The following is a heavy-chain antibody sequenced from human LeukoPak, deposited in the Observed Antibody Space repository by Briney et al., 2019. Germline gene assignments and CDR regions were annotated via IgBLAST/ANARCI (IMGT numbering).Heavy chain of an antibody. J-gene: IGHJ6*02. CDR2: INHSGST. D-gene: IGHD1-1*01. V-gene: IGHV4-34*01. CDR1: GGSFSGYY. Sequence: SSGTLSLTCAVYGGSFSGYYWSWIRQPPGKGLEWIGEINHSGSTNYNPSLKSRVTISVDTSKNQFSLKLSSVAAADTAVYYCARGSGRMEGMDVWGQGTTVTVSS. CDR3: ARGSGRMEGMDV.